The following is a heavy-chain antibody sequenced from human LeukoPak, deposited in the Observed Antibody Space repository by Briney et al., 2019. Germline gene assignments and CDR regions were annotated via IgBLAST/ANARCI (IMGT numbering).Heavy chain of an antibody. CDR2: IYYSGST. CDR3: AGSSGYYYVRYYGMDV. Sequence: SETLSLTCTVSGGSISSSSYYWGWIRQPPGKGLEWIGSIYYSGSTYYNPSLKSRVTISVDTSKNQFSLKLSSVTAADTAVYYCAGSSGYYYVRYYGMDVWGQGTTVTVSS. D-gene: IGHD3-22*01. J-gene: IGHJ6*02. V-gene: IGHV4-39*01. CDR1: GGSISSSSYY.